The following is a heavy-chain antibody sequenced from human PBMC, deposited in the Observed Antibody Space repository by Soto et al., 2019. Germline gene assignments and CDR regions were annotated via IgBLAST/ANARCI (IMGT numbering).Heavy chain of an antibody. Sequence: GGSLRLSCAASGFTFSSYGMHWVRQAPGKGLEWVAVIWYDGSNKYYADSVKGRFTISRDNSKNTLYLQMNSLRAEDTAVYYCAKASSGWYLSCWGQGTLVTVSS. CDR1: GFTFSSYG. CDR3: AKASSGWYLSC. V-gene: IGHV3-33*06. D-gene: IGHD6-19*01. CDR2: IWYDGSNK. J-gene: IGHJ4*02.